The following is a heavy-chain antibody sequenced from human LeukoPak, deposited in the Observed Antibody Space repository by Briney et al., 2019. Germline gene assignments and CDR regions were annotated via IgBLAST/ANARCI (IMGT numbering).Heavy chain of an antibody. CDR3: AKDRNGYSYGFIPWFDP. D-gene: IGHD5-18*01. J-gene: IGHJ5*02. CDR1: GYTFTSYG. Sequence: ASVKVSCKASGYTFTSYGISWVRQAPGQGLEWMGWISAYNGNTNYAQKLQGRVTMTTDTSTSTAYMELRSLRSDDTAVYYCAKDRNGYSYGFIPWFDPWGQGTLVTVSS. CDR2: ISAYNGNT. V-gene: IGHV1-18*01.